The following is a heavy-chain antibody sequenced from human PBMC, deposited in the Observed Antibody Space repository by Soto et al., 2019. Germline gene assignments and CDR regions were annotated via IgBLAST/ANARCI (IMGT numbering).Heavy chain of an antibody. CDR1: GYTFTSYD. CDR3: ARGRLSSWDSYYYGMDV. V-gene: IGHV1-8*01. Sequence: GASVTVSCKASGYTFTSYDINWVRQATGQGLEWMGWMNPNSGNTGYAQKFQGRVTMTRNTSISTAYMELSSLRSEDTAVYYCARGRLSSWDSYYYGMDVWGQGTTVTVS. CDR2: MNPNSGNT. D-gene: IGHD6-13*01. J-gene: IGHJ6*02.